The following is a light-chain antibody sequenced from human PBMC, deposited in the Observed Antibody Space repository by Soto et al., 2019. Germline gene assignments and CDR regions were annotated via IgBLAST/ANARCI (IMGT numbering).Light chain of an antibody. Sequence: DIAMTQTPATLSLSPRDRATLSCRASQSVRRYLAWYQQKPGQAPRLLIYDASNRAPGIPVRFSGSGSGTEFTLTISSLQSEDFAVYYCQQDNIWPWPFGQGTKVDIK. J-gene: IGKJ1*01. CDR2: DAS. CDR1: QSVRRY. V-gene: IGKV3D-15*01. CDR3: QQDNIWPWP.